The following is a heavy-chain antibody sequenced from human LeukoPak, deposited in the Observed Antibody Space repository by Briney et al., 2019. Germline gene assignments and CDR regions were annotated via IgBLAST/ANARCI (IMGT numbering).Heavy chain of an antibody. V-gene: IGHV4-61*02. D-gene: IGHD3-10*01. CDR1: GGSISSGSYY. Sequence: SQTPSLTCTVSGGSISSGSYYWSWIRQPAGKGLEWIGRIYTSGSTNYNPSLKSRVTISLDTSKNQFSLKLSSVTAADTAVYFCARIRRDWANGDSFDIWGQGTMVTVSS. CDR3: ARIRRDWANGDSFDI. J-gene: IGHJ3*02. CDR2: IYTSGST.